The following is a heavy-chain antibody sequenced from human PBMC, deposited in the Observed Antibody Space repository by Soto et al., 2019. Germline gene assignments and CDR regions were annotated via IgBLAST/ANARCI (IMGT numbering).Heavy chain of an antibody. CDR3: AKLAYYYDSSGWAFDI. V-gene: IGHV3-30*18. CDR2: ISYDGSNK. CDR1: GFTFSSYG. J-gene: IGHJ3*02. Sequence: QPGGSLRLSCAACGFTFSSYGMHWVRQAPGKGLEWVAVISYDGSNKYYADSVKGRFTISRDNSKNTLYLQMNSLRAEDTAVYYCAKLAYYYDSSGWAFDIWGQGTMVTVSS. D-gene: IGHD3-22*01.